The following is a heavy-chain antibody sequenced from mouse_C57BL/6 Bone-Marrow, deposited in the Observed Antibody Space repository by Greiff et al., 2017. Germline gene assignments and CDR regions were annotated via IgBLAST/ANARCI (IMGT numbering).Heavy chain of an antibody. CDR1: GYTFTSYG. J-gene: IGHJ4*01. V-gene: IGHV1-81*01. D-gene: IGHD2-2*01. CDR2: IYPRSGNT. CDR3: TRDRLPPLYYAMDY. Sequence: VQRVESGAELARPGASVKLSCKASGYTFTSYGISWVKQRTGQGLEWIGEIYPRSGNTYYNEKFKGKATLTADKSYSTAYLELRSLTSEDSAVYFCTRDRLPPLYYAMDYWGQGTSVTVSS.